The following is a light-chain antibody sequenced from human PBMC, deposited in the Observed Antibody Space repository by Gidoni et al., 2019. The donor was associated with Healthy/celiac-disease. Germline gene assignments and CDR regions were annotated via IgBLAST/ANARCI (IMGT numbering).Light chain of an antibody. CDR3: AAWDDSLNGYV. V-gene: IGLV1-44*01. CDR1: SSNIGSNT. J-gene: IGLJ1*01. CDR2: SNN. Sequence: QSVLTQPPSASGTPGQRVTISVSGSSSNIGSNTVNWYQQLTGTAPKLLIYSNNQRPSGVPDRFSGSKSGTSASLAISGLQSEDEADYYCAAWDDSLNGYVFGTGTKVTVL.